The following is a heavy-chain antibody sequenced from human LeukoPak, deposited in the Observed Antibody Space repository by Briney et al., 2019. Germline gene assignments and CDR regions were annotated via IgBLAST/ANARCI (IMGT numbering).Heavy chain of an antibody. V-gene: IGHV4-34*01. CDR2: INHSGST. J-gene: IGHJ3*02. CDR1: GESFSGYY. D-gene: IGHD3-10*01. Sequence: SETLSLTCAVYGESFSGYYWSWIRQPPGKGLEWIGEINHSGSTNYNPSLKSRVTISVDTSKNQSSLKLSSVTAADTAVYYCARGLYGSGLWGAFDIWGQGTMVTVSS. CDR3: ARGLYGSGLWGAFDI.